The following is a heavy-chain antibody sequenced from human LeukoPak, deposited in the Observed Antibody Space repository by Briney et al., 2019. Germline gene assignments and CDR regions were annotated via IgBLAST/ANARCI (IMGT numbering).Heavy chain of an antibody. D-gene: IGHD1-26*01. V-gene: IGHV4-61*05. J-gene: IGHJ3*02. Sequence: SETLSLTCTVSGGSISSSSYYWGWIRQPPGKGLEWIGYIYYSGSTNYNPSLKSRVTISVDTSKNQFSLKLSSVTAADTAVYYCARAYIVGAFDAFDIWGQGTMVTVSS. CDR3: ARAYIVGAFDAFDI. CDR1: GGSISSSSYY. CDR2: IYYSGST.